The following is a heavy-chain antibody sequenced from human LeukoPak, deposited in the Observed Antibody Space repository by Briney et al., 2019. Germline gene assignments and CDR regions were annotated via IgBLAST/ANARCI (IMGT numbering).Heavy chain of an antibody. Sequence: PGGSLRLSCAASGFTFSSYAMHWVRQAPGKGLEWVAVISYDGSNKYYADSVKGRFTISRDNSKNTLYLQMNSLRGEDTAVYYCARDGGVDRLGVAVTDGFDPWGQGTLVSVSS. CDR2: ISYDGSNK. CDR1: GFTFSSYA. CDR3: ARDGGVDRLGVAVTDGFDP. D-gene: IGHD6-19*01. J-gene: IGHJ5*02. V-gene: IGHV3-30-3*01.